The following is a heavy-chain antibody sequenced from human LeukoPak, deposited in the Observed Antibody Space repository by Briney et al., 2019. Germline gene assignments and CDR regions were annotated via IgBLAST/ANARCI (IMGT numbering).Heavy chain of an antibody. CDR1: GFTFSSYW. CDR2: ISSDATDT. J-gene: IGHJ4*02. CDR3: VKAYPTDYYFDY. V-gene: IGHV3-64D*06. Sequence: GGSLRLSCAASGFTFSSYWMTWVRQAPGKGLEYVSGISSDATDTYYADSVKGRFTISRDNSKNTLFLQMSSLRAEDTAVYYCVKAYPTDYYFDYWGQGTLVTVSS.